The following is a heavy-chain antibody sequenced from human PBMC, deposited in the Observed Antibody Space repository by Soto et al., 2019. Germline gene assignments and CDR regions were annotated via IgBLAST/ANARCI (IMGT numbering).Heavy chain of an antibody. CDR3: AKDLSYGDSNDAFDI. CDR1: GFTFSSYG. CDR2: ISYDGSNK. D-gene: IGHD4-17*01. V-gene: IGHV3-30*18. Sequence: GGSLRLSCAASGFTFSSYGMHWVRQAPGKGLEWVAVISYDGSNKYYADSVKGRFTISRDNSKNTLYLQMNSLRAEDTAVYYCAKDLSYGDSNDAFDIWGQGTMVTVSS. J-gene: IGHJ3*02.